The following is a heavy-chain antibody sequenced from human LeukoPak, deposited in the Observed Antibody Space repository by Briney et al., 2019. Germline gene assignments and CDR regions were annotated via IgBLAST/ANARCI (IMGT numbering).Heavy chain of an antibody. Sequence: PGGSLRLSCAASGFTFSSYAMHWVRQAPGKGLEYVSAISSNGGSTYYANPVKGRFTISRDNSKNTLYLQMGSLRAEDMAVYYCARWGSGYPYWGQGTLVTVSS. D-gene: IGHD3-22*01. CDR1: GFTFSSYA. V-gene: IGHV3-64*01. CDR2: ISSNGGST. CDR3: ARWGSGYPY. J-gene: IGHJ4*02.